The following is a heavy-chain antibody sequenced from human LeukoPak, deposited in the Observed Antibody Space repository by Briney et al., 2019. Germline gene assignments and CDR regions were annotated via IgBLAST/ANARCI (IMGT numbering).Heavy chain of an antibody. D-gene: IGHD3-16*01. CDR3: ARDMKGNLDY. J-gene: IGHJ4*02. Sequence: GGSLRLSCAASGFTFSNTWMAWVRQAPGKGLEWVANINQDGGTRQYADSVRGRFTISRDNAKNSLYLEMNSLRAEDTGLYHCARDMKGNLDYWGQGTLVTVST. CDR1: GFTFSNTW. CDR2: INQDGGTR. V-gene: IGHV3-7*01.